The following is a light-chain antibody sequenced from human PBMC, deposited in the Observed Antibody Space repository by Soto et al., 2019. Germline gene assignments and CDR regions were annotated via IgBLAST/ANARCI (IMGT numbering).Light chain of an antibody. J-gene: IGKJ2*01. CDR2: WAS. CDR1: QSVLYSSNNKNY. Sequence: DIGMTQSPDSLAVSLGERATINCKSSQSVLYSSNNKNYLAWYQQKPGQPPKLLIYWASTRESGVPDRFSGSGSGTDFTLTISSLQAEDVAVYYCQQYYSTPPTFGQGTKLEMK. V-gene: IGKV4-1*01. CDR3: QQYYSTPPT.